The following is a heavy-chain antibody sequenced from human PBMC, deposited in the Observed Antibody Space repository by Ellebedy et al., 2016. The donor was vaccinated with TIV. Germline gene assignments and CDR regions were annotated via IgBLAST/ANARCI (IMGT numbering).Heavy chain of an antibody. Sequence: SGPTLVKPTQTLTLTCTFSGFSLSTSGVGVGWTRQPPGKALEWLALIYWNDDKRYSPSLKSRLTITKDTSKNQAVLTMTNMDPVDTATYYCAHGAYGSGKVVAFDIWGQGTMVTVSS. J-gene: IGHJ3*02. CDR2: IYWNDDK. D-gene: IGHD3-10*01. V-gene: IGHV2-5*01. CDR3: AHGAYGSGKVVAFDI. CDR1: GFSLSTSGVG.